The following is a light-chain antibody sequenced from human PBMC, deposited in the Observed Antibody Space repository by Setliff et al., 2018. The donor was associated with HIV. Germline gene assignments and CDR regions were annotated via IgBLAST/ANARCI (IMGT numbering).Light chain of an antibody. Sequence: DIQPTQSPSTLSASVGDRVTITCRTSQNVNRWLAWYQQKPGRAPNLLIYMASNLQSGVPSRFSGSGSGTEFTLTISGLQPDDSATYYCQGYNSKSMYTFGQGTKVDIK. V-gene: IGKV1-5*03. J-gene: IGKJ2*01. CDR2: MAS. CDR1: QNVNRW. CDR3: QGYNSKSMYT.